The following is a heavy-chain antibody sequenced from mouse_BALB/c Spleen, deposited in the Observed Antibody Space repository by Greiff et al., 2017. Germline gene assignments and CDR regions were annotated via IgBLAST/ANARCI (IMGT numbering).Heavy chain of an antibody. CDR1: GFTFSDYG. Sequence: EVQRVESGGGLVQPGGSRKLSCAASGFTFSDYGMAWVRQAPGKGPEWVAFISNLAYSIYYADTVTGRFTISRENAKNTLYLEMSSLRSEDTAMYYCARVYDYLYYFDYWGQGTTLTVSS. D-gene: IGHD2-4*01. CDR3: ARVYDYLYYFDY. J-gene: IGHJ2*01. CDR2: ISNLAYSI. V-gene: IGHV5-15*02.